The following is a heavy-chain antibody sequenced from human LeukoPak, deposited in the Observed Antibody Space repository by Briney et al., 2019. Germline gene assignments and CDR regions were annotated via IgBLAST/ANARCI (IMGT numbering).Heavy chain of an antibody. CDR1: GESFTDYW. V-gene: IGHV5-51*01. J-gene: IGHJ3*02. Sequence: GESLKISCTGSGESFTDYWIGWVRQMPGKGLEWMGIIYPGDSDTRCSPSFHGQVTMSVDKSINTAYLQWSSLKASDTAVYYCARPLLRYFDTHAFDIWGQGTMVTVSS. D-gene: IGHD3-9*01. CDR3: ARPLLRYFDTHAFDI. CDR2: IYPGDSDT.